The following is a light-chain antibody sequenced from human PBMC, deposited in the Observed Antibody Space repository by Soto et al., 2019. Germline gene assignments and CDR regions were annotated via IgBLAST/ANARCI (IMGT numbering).Light chain of an antibody. CDR3: QHYVSSPRT. V-gene: IGKV3-20*01. J-gene: IGKJ1*01. CDR2: VAS. Sequence: EIVLTQSPGTLSLSPGERATLSCRASQSIYSNYLAWYQQKPGQAPRLLIYVASTRITGIPDRFSGSGSGTDFTLTISRLEPEDFAVYYCQHYVSSPRTFGQGTKVEIK. CDR1: QSIYSNY.